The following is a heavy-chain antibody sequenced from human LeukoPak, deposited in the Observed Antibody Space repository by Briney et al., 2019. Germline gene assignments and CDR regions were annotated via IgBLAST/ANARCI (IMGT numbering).Heavy chain of an antibody. CDR3: ARDTYGGFDY. J-gene: IGHJ4*02. Sequence: GGSLRLSCAASGFTFSSYWMGWVRQAPGKGLEWVASISQDGSEKYYVDSVKGRFTISRDNAKTSLYLQINSLRAEDTAIFYCARDTYGGFDYWGQGTLVTVSS. V-gene: IGHV3-7*01. D-gene: IGHD4-23*01. CDR2: ISQDGSEK. CDR1: GFTFSSYW.